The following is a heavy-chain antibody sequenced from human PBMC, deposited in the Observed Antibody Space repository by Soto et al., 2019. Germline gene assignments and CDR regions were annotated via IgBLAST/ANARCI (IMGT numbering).Heavy chain of an antibody. V-gene: IGHV3-9*01. Sequence: PGGSLRLSCAASGFTFDDYAMHWVRQAPGKGLEWVSGIRWNSGSIGYADSLKGRFTISRDNAKNSLYLQMNSLRAEDTALYYFAKGRGYDYYYGMDVWGQGTTVTVSS. CDR2: IRWNSGSI. J-gene: IGHJ6*02. CDR3: AKGRGYDYYYGMDV. CDR1: GFTFDDYA.